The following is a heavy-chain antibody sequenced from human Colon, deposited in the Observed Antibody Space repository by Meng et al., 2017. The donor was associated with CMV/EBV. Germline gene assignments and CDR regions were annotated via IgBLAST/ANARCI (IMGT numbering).Heavy chain of an antibody. D-gene: IGHD6-6*01. CDR1: GYTFTSYY. J-gene: IGHJ6*02. CDR2: INPSGGST. V-gene: IGHV1-46*01. CDR3: ARGGKASKASSSSMTAQLSGYYGKDV. Sequence: ASVKVSCKASGYTFTSYYIHWVRQAPGQGLEWMGIINPSGGSTSYAQKFQGRVTMTRDTSTSTVYMELSSLRSEDTAVYYCARGGKASKASSSSMTAQLSGYYGKDVWGQGTTVTVSS.